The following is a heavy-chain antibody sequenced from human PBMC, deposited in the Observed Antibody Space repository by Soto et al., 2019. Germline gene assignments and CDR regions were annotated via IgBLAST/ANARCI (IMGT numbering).Heavy chain of an antibody. CDR3: AKDRGVAVAGVV. J-gene: IGHJ4*02. CDR1: GFTFSSYA. V-gene: IGHV3-23*01. D-gene: IGHD6-19*01. Sequence: PGGSLRLSCAASGFTFSSYAMIWVLQAPGKGLEWVSAISGSGGSTYYADSVKGRFTISRDNSKNTLYLQMNSLRAEDTAVYYCAKDRGVAVAGVVWGQGTLVTVSS. CDR2: ISGSGGST.